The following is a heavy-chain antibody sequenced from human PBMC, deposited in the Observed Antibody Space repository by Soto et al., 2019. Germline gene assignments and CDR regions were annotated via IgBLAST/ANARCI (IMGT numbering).Heavy chain of an antibody. V-gene: IGHV1-46*01. CDR1: GYPFTTYH. CDR2: VYVTGTGT. D-gene: IGHD3-10*01. Sequence: ASVKFSCTASGYPFTTYHLHWVRQAPGQGLEWMGIVYVTGTGTRSAQKFQGRLTMTRDRSTSTVYMELSSLRSEDTAVYYCARPEGYGSGSYYFDSWGQGTLVTVSS. J-gene: IGHJ4*02. CDR3: ARPEGYGSGSYYFDS.